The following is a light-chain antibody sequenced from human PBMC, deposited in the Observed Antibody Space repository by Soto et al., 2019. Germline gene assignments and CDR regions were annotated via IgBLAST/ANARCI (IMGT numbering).Light chain of an antibody. Sequence: QSALTQPASVSGSPGQSITISCTGTSSDVGGYNNVSWYQQCPGKAPKLIIYEVTNRPSGVSNRFSGSKSGNTASLTISGLQAEDEADYYCSSYTSSSTLYVFATGTKLTVL. V-gene: IGLV2-14*01. J-gene: IGLJ1*01. CDR1: SSDVGGYNN. CDR2: EVT. CDR3: SSYTSSSTLYV.